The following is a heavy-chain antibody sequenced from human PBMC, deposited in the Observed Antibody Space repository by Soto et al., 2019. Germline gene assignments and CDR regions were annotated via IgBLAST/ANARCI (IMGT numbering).Heavy chain of an antibody. D-gene: IGHD4-17*01. CDR1: GFTFSSYA. CDR3: TSLGDFDYYGMDV. V-gene: IGHV3-49*04. J-gene: IGHJ6*02. Sequence: HPGGSLRLSCAASGFTFSSYAMNWVRQAPGKGLEWVGFIRSKAYGGTTEYAASVKGRFTISRDDSKSIAYLQMNSLKTEDTAVYYCTSLGDFDYYGMDVWGQGTTVTVSS. CDR2: IRSKAYGGTT.